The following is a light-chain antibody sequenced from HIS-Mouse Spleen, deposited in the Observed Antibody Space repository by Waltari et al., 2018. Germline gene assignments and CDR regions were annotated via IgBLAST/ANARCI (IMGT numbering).Light chain of an antibody. Sequence: INCKSSQSVLYSSNNKNYLAWYQQKPGQPPKLLIYWASTRESGVPDRFSGSGSGTDFTLTISSLQAEDVAVYYCQQYYSTPPTFGGGTKVEIK. CDR2: WAS. CDR3: QQYYSTPPT. CDR1: QSVLYSSNNKNY. V-gene: IGKV4-1*01. J-gene: IGKJ4*01.